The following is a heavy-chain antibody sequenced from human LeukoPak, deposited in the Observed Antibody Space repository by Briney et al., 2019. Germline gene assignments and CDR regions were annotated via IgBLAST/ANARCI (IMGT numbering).Heavy chain of an antibody. Sequence: SETLSLTCTVSGGSVSSGSYYWSWIRQPPGKGLEWIGYIYYSGSTNYNPSLKSRVTISVDTSKNQFSLKPSSVTAADTAVYYCARVHTTVTTYYFDYWGQGTLVTVSS. CDR1: GGSVSSGSYY. J-gene: IGHJ4*02. D-gene: IGHD4-17*01. CDR3: ARVHTTVTTYYFDY. V-gene: IGHV4-61*01. CDR2: IYYSGST.